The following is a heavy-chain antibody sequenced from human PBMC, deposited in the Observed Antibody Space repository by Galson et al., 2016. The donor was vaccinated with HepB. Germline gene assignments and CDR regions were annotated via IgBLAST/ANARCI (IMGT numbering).Heavy chain of an antibody. V-gene: IGHV3-48*02. Sequence: CAASGFNFDSYSMTWLRQTPGKGLEWVSFISNSAATIYYADSVKGRFTISRDSAKNSLYLQMNSLRDEDTAVYYCARDFRWLRGLQVGFDIWGQGTLVTVSS. D-gene: IGHD5-12*01. CDR1: GFNFDSYS. CDR2: ISNSAATI. J-gene: IGHJ3*02. CDR3: ARDFRWLRGLQVGFDI.